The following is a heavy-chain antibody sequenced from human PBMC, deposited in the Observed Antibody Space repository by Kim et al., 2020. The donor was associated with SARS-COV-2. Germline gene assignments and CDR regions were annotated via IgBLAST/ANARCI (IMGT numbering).Heavy chain of an antibody. CDR2: IYYSGST. CDR3: ARQRVQVGGGAFDI. J-gene: IGHJ3*02. CDR1: GGSISSSSYY. D-gene: IGHD1-26*01. V-gene: IGHV4-39*01. Sequence: SETLSLTCTVSGGSISSSSYYWGWIRQPPGKGLEWIGSIYYSGSTYYNPSLKSRVTISVDTSKNQFSLKLSSVTAADTAVYYCARQRVQVGGGAFDIWGQGTMVTVSS.